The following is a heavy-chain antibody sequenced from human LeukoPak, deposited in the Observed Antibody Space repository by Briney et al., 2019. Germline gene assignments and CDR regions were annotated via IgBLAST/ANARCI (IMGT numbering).Heavy chain of an antibody. J-gene: IGHJ4*02. V-gene: IGHV3-30*19. CDR1: GFTFSSYG. CDR3: ARVQRAGEFDY. D-gene: IGHD3-10*01. CDR2: ISYDGSNK. Sequence: PGGSLRLSCAASGFTFSSYGMHWVRQAPGKGLEWVAVISYDGSNKYHADSVKGRFTISRDNSKNTLYLQMNSLRAEDTAVYYCARVQRAGEFDYWGQGTLVTVSS.